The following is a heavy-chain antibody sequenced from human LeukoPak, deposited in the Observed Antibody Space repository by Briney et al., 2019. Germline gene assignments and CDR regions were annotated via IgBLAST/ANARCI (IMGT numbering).Heavy chain of an antibody. Sequence: GGSLRLSCAASGFTFSSYGMHWVRQAPGKGLEWVAFIRYDGSNKYYADSVKGRFTISRDNSKNTLYLQMNSLRAEDTAVYYCASEYSYADAFDIWGQGTMVTVSS. V-gene: IGHV3-30*02. CDR1: GFTFSSYG. J-gene: IGHJ3*02. CDR3: ASEYSYADAFDI. D-gene: IGHD5-18*01. CDR2: IRYDGSNK.